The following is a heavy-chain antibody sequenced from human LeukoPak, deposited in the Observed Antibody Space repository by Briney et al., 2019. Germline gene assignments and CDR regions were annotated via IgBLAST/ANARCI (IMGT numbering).Heavy chain of an antibody. J-gene: IGHJ5*02. V-gene: IGHV1-8*01. D-gene: IGHD6-6*01. CDR1: GYTFTSYD. Sequence: ASVKVSCKASGYTFTSYDINWVRQATGQGLEWMVWMNPNSGNTGYAQKFQGRVTMTRNTSISTAYMELSSLRSEDTAVYYCARRSIAARRYPKNWFDPWGQGTLVTVSS. CDR3: ARRSIAARRYPKNWFDP. CDR2: MNPNSGNT.